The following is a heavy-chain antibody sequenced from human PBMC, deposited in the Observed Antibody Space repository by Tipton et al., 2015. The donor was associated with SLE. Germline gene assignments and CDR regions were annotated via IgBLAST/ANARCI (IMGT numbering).Heavy chain of an antibody. V-gene: IGHV3-30*04. CDR1: GFTFSSYS. CDR2: ISYDGGNK. Sequence: SLRLSCAASGFTFSSYSMHWVRQAPGKGLEWVAIISYDGGNKYYADSVKGRFTISRDNSKNTLYLQMNSLRAEDTALYYCASQQSYYYAMDVWGQGTTVTVSS. J-gene: IGHJ6*02. D-gene: IGHD6-13*01. CDR3: ASQQSYYYAMDV.